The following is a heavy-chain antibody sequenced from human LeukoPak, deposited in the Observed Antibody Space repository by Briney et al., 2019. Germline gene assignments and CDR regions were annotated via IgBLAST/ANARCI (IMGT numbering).Heavy chain of an antibody. J-gene: IGHJ4*02. Sequence: GGSLRLSCAASGFILSNYAMSWVRQAPGQGLEWMGGIIPIFGTANYAQKFQGRVTITADESTSTAYMELSSLRSEDTAVYYCATGYGSGSYSFDYWGQGTLVTVSS. D-gene: IGHD3-10*01. CDR2: IIPIFGTA. CDR1: GFILSNYA. V-gene: IGHV1-69*01. CDR3: ATGYGSGSYSFDY.